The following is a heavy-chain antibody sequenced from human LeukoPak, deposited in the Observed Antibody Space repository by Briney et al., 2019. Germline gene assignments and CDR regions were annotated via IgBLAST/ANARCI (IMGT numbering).Heavy chain of an antibody. V-gene: IGHV3-21*01. CDR2: ISSSSSYI. D-gene: IGHD6-13*01. CDR1: GFTFSSNS. CDR3: ARGRKGSSWSRVGVDY. J-gene: IGHJ4*02. Sequence: GGSLRLSCAASGFTFSSNSMNWVRQAPGKGLEWVSSISSSSSYIYYADSVKGRFTISRDNAKNSLYLQMNSLRAEDTAVYYCARGRKGSSWSRVGVDYWGQGTLVTVPS.